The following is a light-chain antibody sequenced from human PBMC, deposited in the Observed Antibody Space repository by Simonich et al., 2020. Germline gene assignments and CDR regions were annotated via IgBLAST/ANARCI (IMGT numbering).Light chain of an antibody. CDR1: QSIISY. Sequence: DIQMTQSPSSLSASVGNRVPITCRASQSIISYLNWYQQKPGKAPTLLIYSASSLQSGVQSRFSGSGSGTDFTLTISRLQPEDFATYYCQQSYSTPYTFGPGTKLEIK. J-gene: IGKJ2*01. V-gene: IGKV1-39*01. CDR2: SAS. CDR3: QQSYSTPYT.